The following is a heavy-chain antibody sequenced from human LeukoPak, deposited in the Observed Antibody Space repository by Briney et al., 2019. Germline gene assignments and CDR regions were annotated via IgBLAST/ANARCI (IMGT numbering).Heavy chain of an antibody. V-gene: IGHV3-23*01. D-gene: IGHD2-15*01. Sequence: GGSLRHSCAASVFTFSSYAMSWARQARGKGLEWVSSIHSSAGNIYYADSVRGRFTISRDNSRNTLNLQMNSLRVDDTAVYYCAKRRFSDVGDFEFWGQGTLLTVSS. CDR2: IHSSAGNI. CDR3: AKRRFSDVGDFEF. J-gene: IGHJ4*02. CDR1: VFTFSSYA.